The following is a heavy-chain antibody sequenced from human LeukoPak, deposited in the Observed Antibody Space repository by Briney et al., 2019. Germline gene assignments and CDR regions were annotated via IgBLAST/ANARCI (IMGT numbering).Heavy chain of an antibody. CDR1: GFTFSSYA. J-gene: IGHJ4*02. V-gene: IGHV3-23*01. CDR2: IRGGGTDT. Sequence: GGSLGLSCAASGFTFSSYAMSWVRQAPGKGLEWVSAIRGGGTDTFYADSVKGRFTISRDNSKKTLYLQMDSLRPEDTGVYYCTRDRGAMNDFDYWGQGTLVTVSS. D-gene: IGHD2-2*01. CDR3: TRDRGAMNDFDY.